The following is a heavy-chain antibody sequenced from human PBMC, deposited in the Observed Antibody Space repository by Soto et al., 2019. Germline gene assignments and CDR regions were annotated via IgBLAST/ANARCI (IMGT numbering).Heavy chain of an antibody. CDR3: ASTSTSGSYGGNPFDY. D-gene: IGHD1-26*01. V-gene: IGHV1-69*02. J-gene: IGHJ4*02. CDR2: IIPILGIA. CDR1: GGTFSSYT. Sequence: QVQLVQSGAEVKKPGSSVKVSCKASGGTFSSYTISWVRQAPGQGLEWMGRIIPILGIANYAQKFQGRVTITADKSTSTAYMELSSLRSEDTAVYYCASTSTSGSYGGNPFDYWGQGTLVTVSS.